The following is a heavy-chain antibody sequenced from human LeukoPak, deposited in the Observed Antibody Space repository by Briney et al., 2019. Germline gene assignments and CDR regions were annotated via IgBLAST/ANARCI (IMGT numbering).Heavy chain of an antibody. D-gene: IGHD3-3*01. Sequence: PSETLSLTCAVYGGSFSGYYWSWIRQPPGKGLEWIGEINHSGSINYNPSLKSRVTISVDTSKNQFSLKLSSVTAADTAVYYCARVGGGGDFWSGYYTRYYYYYMDVWGKGTTVTVSS. J-gene: IGHJ6*03. CDR2: INHSGSI. V-gene: IGHV4-34*01. CDR3: ARVGGGGDFWSGYYTRYYYYYMDV. CDR1: GGSFSGYY.